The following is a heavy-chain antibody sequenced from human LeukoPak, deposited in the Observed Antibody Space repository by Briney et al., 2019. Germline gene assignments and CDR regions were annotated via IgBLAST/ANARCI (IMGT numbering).Heavy chain of an antibody. V-gene: IGHV3-48*01. D-gene: IGHD2-15*01. CDR3: ARDFLEDTQ. J-gene: IGHJ4*02. CDR2: LISSSITI. CDR1: GFTFNNYN. Sequence: GGSLRLSCAASGFTFNNYNMKWVSQAPGKGLVWFLYLISSSITISYASSVKARFTISRDNAKNSLYLQMNSLRAEDTAVYYCARDFLEDTQWGQGTLVTVSS.